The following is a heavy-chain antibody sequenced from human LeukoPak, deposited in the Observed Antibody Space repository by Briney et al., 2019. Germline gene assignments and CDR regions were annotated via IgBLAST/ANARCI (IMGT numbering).Heavy chain of an antibody. CDR2: IDWDDHK. D-gene: IGHD3-22*01. CDR3: ARSPPTGYYDSSGYVNLDY. J-gene: IGHJ4*02. Sequence: SGPTLVNPTQTLTLTCTFSGFSLSTSGMRVSWIRQPPGKALEWLARIDWDDHKFYSTSLKTRLTISKDTSKNQVVLTMTNMDPVDTATYYCARSPPTGYYDSSGYVNLDYWGQGTLVTVSS. CDR1: GFSLSTSGMR. V-gene: IGHV2-70*04.